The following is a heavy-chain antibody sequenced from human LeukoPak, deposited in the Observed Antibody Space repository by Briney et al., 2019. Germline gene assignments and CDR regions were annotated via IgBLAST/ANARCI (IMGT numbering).Heavy chain of an antibody. CDR1: GGSISSCY. V-gene: IGHV4-59*08. CDR3: ARHHTYYDFWSGLGYFDY. J-gene: IGHJ4*02. CDR2: IYYSGST. D-gene: IGHD3-3*01. Sequence: SETLSLTCTVSGGSISSCYWSWIRQPPGKGLEWIGYIYYSGSTNYNPSLKSRVTISVDTSKNQFSLKLSSVTAADTAVYYCARHHTYYDFWSGLGYFDYWGQGTLVTVSS.